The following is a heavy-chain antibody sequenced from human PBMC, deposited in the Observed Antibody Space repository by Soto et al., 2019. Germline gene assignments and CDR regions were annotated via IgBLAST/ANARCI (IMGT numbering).Heavy chain of an antibody. Sequence: QVQLVQSGAEVKKPGSSVKVSCKASGGTFSSYTISWVRQAPGQGLEWMGRIIPTLGIANYAQKFQGRVTITADKSTTTASMELSSLRSEYTAVYYCSRDDHRDYSASGSYSYYYGMDVWGQGTTVTVSS. D-gene: IGHD3-10*01. V-gene: IGHV1-69*08. CDR1: GGTFSSYT. CDR2: IIPTLGIA. CDR3: SRDDHRDYSASGSYSYYYGMDV. J-gene: IGHJ6*02.